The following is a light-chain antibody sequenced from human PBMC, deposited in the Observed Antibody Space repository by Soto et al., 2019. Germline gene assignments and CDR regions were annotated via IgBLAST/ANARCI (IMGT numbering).Light chain of an antibody. V-gene: IGKV1-9*01. Sequence: DIQLTQSPSFLSASVGDRVTITCRASQDINTYLAWYQQKPGKAPKLLIFAASTLQNGVPSRFSGSGSGTEFTVTITSLQPEDCATYCCQQRKSYPITFGQGTRLEIK. J-gene: IGKJ5*01. CDR1: QDINTY. CDR2: AAS. CDR3: QQRKSYPIT.